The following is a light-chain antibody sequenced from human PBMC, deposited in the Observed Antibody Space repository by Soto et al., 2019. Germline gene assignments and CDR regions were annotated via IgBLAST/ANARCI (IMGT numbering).Light chain of an antibody. J-gene: IGKJ4*01. V-gene: IGKV1-39*01. CDR3: QQSYSTPLT. Sequence: DIQMTQSPSSLSASVGDRVTITCRASQSISSYLNWYQQKPGKAPKLLIYAASSLQGGVPSRFSGSVSGTDFTLTISSLQPEDFATYYCQQSYSTPLTFGGGTKVEIK. CDR1: QSISSY. CDR2: AAS.